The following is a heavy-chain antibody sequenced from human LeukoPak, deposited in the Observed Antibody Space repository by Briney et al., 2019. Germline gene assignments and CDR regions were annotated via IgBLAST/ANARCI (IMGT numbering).Heavy chain of an antibody. CDR3: AREGGLTGTTMAFDI. V-gene: IGHV1-46*01. CDR1: GYTFTSYY. D-gene: IGHD1-7*01. Sequence: ASVKVSFKASGYTFTSYYMHWVRQAPGEGLEWMGIINPSGGSTTYAQKLQGRVTMTRDTSISTAYMELSRLRSDNTAVYYCAREGGLTGTTMAFDIWGQGTMVTVSS. J-gene: IGHJ3*02. CDR2: INPSGGST.